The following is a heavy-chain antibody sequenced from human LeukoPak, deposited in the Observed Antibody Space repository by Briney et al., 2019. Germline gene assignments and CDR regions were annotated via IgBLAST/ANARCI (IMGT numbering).Heavy chain of an antibody. Sequence: ASVKVSCKASGYTFTGYYIHWVRQAPGQGLEWMGWINPNSGGTNYAQKFQGRVTMTRDTSISTAYMELSRLRSDDTAVYYCARDDCGGDCAFQHWGQGTLVTVSS. V-gene: IGHV1-2*02. J-gene: IGHJ1*01. CDR2: INPNSGGT. D-gene: IGHD2-21*02. CDR1: GYTFTGYY. CDR3: ARDDCGGDCAFQH.